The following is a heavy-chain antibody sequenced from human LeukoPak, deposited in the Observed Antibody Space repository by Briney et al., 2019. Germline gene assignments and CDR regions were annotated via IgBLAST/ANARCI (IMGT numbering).Heavy chain of an antibody. D-gene: IGHD4-17*01. J-gene: IGHJ4*02. Sequence: SETLSLTCAVYGGSFSGYYWSWIRQPPGKGLEWIGEINHSGSTNYNPSLKSRVTISVDTSKNQFSLKLSSVTAADTAVYYCARGSTVTTIKYWGQGTLVTVSS. V-gene: IGHV4-34*01. CDR2: INHSGST. CDR1: GGSFSGYY. CDR3: ARGSTVTTIKY.